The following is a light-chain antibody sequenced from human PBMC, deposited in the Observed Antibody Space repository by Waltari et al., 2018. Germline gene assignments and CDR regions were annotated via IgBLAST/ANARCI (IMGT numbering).Light chain of an antibody. Sequence: DIVMTQFPDSLAVSLGERASINCKSSQSILYSSNNKNYLPWYQQKPGQSPKLLIYWASTRESGVPGRYSGSGSGTNFTLTISSLQAEGVAVYYCQEYYGTPPTFGRGTKVEIK. CDR1: QSILYSSNNKNY. CDR3: QEYYGTPPT. CDR2: WAS. J-gene: IGKJ1*01. V-gene: IGKV4-1*01.